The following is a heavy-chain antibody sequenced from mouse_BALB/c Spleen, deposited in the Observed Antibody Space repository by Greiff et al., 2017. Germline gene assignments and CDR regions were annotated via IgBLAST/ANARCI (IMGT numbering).Heavy chain of an antibody. CDR2: ISNGGGST. CDR1: GFTFSSYT. Sequence: DVKLVESGGGLVQPGGSLKLSCAASGFTFSSYTMSWVRQTPEKRLEWVAYISNGGGSTYYPDTVKGRFTISRDNAKNTLYLQMSSLKSEDTAMYYCARPGYDGAWFAYWGQGTLVTVSA. V-gene: IGHV5-12-2*01. D-gene: IGHD2-2*01. J-gene: IGHJ3*01. CDR3: ARPGYDGAWFAY.